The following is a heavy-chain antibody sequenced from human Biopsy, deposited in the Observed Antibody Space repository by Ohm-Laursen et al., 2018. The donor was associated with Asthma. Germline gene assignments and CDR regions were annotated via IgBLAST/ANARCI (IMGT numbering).Heavy chain of an antibody. J-gene: IGHJ4*02. CDR1: GFTFSSSA. V-gene: IGHV3-23*01. CDR2: ITGSGGTT. CDR3: AKDFGGIAVAGDRGFDY. D-gene: IGHD6-19*01. Sequence: SLRLSCAAPGFTFSSSAMSWVRQAPGKGLERVSAITGSGGTTYYADSVRGRFTISRDNSKSTLFLQMDSLSAEDTAVYYCAKDFGGIAVAGDRGFDYWGQGTLVTVSS.